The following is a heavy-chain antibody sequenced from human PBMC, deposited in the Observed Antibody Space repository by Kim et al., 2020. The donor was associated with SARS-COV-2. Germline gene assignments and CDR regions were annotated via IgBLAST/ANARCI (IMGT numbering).Heavy chain of an antibody. D-gene: IGHD2-2*01. Sequence: GGSLRLSCSASRFAFSNSAMSWVRQAPGKGLEWVSTIFGSGHGTYYSDSVKGRFVVSRDNSQNTLSLHMTDLRVDDTAIYFCAKHVHITSVTSLWYFDLWGRGT. CDR1: RFAFSNSA. CDR3: AKHVHITSVTSLWYFDL. V-gene: IGHV3-23*01. CDR2: IFGSGHGT. J-gene: IGHJ2*01.